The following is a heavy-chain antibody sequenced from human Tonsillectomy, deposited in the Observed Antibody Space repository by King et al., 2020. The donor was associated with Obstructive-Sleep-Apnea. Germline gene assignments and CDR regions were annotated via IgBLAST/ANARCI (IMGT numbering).Heavy chain of an antibody. CDR3: ARDRKIRGGFYGGDDYFQH. D-gene: IGHD3-22*01. CDR1: GFTFSNYA. CDR2: TSYDGSNK. V-gene: IGHV3-30*04. J-gene: IGHJ1*01. Sequence: VQLVESGGGVVQPGRSLRLSCAASGFTFSNYAMHWVRQAPGKGLEWVAITSYDGSNKYYADSVKGRFTISRDNSKNTLYLQMNRLRADDTAVYYCARDRKIRGGFYGGDDYFQHWGQGTLVTVSS.